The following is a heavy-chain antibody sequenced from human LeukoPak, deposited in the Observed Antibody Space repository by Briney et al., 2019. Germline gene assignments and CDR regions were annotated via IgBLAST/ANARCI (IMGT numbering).Heavy chain of an antibody. CDR1: GFSFRSFG. Sequence: PGGSLRVSCVASGFSFRSFGMTWVRQAPGKGLEWVAAISDSGGDIIYYTDSVKGRFTISRDNSKNTVYLQMNSLRAEDTAIYYCAPRGVEAAWGQGTRVTVSS. J-gene: IGHJ5*02. CDR3: APRGVEAA. V-gene: IGHV3-23*01. D-gene: IGHD3-10*01. CDR2: ISDSGGDII.